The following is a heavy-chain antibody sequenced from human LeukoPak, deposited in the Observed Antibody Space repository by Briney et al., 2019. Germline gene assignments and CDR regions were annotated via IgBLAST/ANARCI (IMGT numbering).Heavy chain of an antibody. CDR3: ASPYSGRYSYFDY. CDR1: GFTFSSLA. Sequence: GGSLRLSCSASGFTFSSLAMHWVCQAPGKGLEWVAVISYDGSNKYYADSVRGRLTISRDNSKNTVYLQMNSLRAEGTAVYYCASPYSGRYSYFDYWGQGTLVTVSS. J-gene: IGHJ4*02. CDR2: ISYDGSNK. D-gene: IGHD1-26*01. V-gene: IGHV3-30-3*01.